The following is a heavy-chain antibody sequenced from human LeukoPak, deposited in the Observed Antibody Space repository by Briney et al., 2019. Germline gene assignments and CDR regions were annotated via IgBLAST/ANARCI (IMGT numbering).Heavy chain of an antibody. CDR3: ARVISGYNINDWFRGYYFDF. Sequence: PGGSLRLSCAASGFTFSSYAMGWVRQAPGKGLEWVSAISGSGGSTYYADSVKGRFTISRDNSKNTLYLEMSSLRAEDTAIYYCARVISGYNINDWFRGYYFDFWGQGTLVTVSS. CDR1: GFTFSSYA. V-gene: IGHV3-23*01. CDR2: ISGSGGST. D-gene: IGHD5-12*01. J-gene: IGHJ4*02.